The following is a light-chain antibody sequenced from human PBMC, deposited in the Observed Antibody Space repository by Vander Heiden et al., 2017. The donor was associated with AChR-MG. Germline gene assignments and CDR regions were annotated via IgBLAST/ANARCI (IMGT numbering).Light chain of an antibody. CDR3: RQYYSTPRT. CDR1: QSVLYSSDNKNY. J-gene: IGKJ2*01. V-gene: IGKV4-1*01. Sequence: DIVMTQSPDSLAVSLGERATINCKSSQSVLYSSDNKNYLAWYQQKPGQPPKLLIYWASTRESGVPERFSGSGSGTDFTLTISSLQAEDVAVYYCRQYYSTPRTFGQGTKLEIK. CDR2: WAS.